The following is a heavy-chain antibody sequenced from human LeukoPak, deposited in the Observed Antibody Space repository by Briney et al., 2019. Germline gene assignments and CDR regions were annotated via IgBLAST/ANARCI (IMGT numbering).Heavy chain of an antibody. Sequence: GGSLRLSCAASGFTFSSYWMHWVRQAPGKGLVWVSRINSDGNNPSYADSVKGRFTIFRDNGKETLYLQMNSLRAEDTAVYYCVRDARRRYYDIIAYDYWGQGTLVTVSS. CDR2: INSDGNNP. V-gene: IGHV3-74*01. D-gene: IGHD3-22*01. J-gene: IGHJ4*02. CDR1: GFTFSSYW. CDR3: VRDARRRYYDIIAYDY.